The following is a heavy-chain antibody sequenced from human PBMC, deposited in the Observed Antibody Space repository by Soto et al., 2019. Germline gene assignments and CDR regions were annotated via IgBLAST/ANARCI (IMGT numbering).Heavy chain of an antibody. V-gene: IGHV3-64D*06. D-gene: IGHD3-22*01. J-gene: IGHJ4*02. Sequence: AGGTLRLSCSASGFTFRTYPIHRVSQAPGKGLEYVSAISSSGVSTYYADSVKGRFAISRDNSKNTLYLQMSSLRAEDTAVYYCVKAVYDSSSYYYGYWGQGTLVTVSS. CDR3: VKAVYDSSSYYYGY. CDR1: GFTFRTYP. CDR2: ISSSGVST.